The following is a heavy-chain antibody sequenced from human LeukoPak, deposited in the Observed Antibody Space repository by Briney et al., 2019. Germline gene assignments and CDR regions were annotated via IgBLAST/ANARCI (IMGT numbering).Heavy chain of an antibody. D-gene: IGHD6-19*01. CDR2: IYYSGST. Sequence: PSETLSLTCSVSGGSVTSGSYYWSWIRQPPGKGLEWIGYIYYSGSTNYNPSLKSRVTISVDTSKNQFSLKLSSVTAADTAVYYCARQSGSGWPYYYYGMDVWGQGTTVTVSS. CDR1: GGSVTSGSYY. V-gene: IGHV4-61*01. J-gene: IGHJ6*02. CDR3: ARQSGSGWPYYYYGMDV.